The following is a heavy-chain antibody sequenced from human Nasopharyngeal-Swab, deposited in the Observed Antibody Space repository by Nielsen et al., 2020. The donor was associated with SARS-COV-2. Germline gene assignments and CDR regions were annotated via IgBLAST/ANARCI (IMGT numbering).Heavy chain of an antibody. CDR3: ARDLGCSGGSCYLLDL. V-gene: IGHV3-30-3*01. Sequence: GESLKISCAASGFPFSSYSMHWVRHAPGKGLEWVAVISYDGSNKYYADSVKGRFTISRDNSKNTLYLQMNSLRAGDTAVYYCARDLGCSGGSCYLLDLWGQGTLVTVSS. CDR2: ISYDGSNK. J-gene: IGHJ5*02. D-gene: IGHD2-15*01. CDR1: GFPFSSYS.